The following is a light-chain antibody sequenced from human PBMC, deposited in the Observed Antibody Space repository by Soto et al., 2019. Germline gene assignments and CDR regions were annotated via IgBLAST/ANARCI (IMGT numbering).Light chain of an antibody. CDR2: GTS. CDR1: QSVSSNY. J-gene: IGKJ1*01. Sequence: EIVLTQSPGTLSLSPGERATLSCRASQSVSSNYLAWYRQKPGQAPRLLIYGTSSRATGVPDRFSGSGSGTDFTLTISRLEPEDFAVYYCHQYNTSPWTFGQGTKV. V-gene: IGKV3-20*01. CDR3: HQYNTSPWT.